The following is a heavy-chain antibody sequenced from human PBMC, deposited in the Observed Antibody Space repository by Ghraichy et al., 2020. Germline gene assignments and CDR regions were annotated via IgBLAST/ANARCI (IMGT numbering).Heavy chain of an antibody. D-gene: IGHD7-27*01. Sequence: GGSLRLSCAASGFTFSSYAMNWVRQAPGKGLEWVLYVRGSSSYVYYEDSVKGRFTISRDNAKNSLYLQMDSLRDEDTAVYYCARDATGGAWGFDYWGQGALGTVSS. J-gene: IGHJ4*02. CDR2: VRGSSSYV. V-gene: IGHV3-48*02. CDR1: GFTFSSYA. CDR3: ARDATGGAWGFDY.